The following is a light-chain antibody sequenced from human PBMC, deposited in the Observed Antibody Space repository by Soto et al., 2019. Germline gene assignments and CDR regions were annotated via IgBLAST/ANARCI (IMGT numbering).Light chain of an antibody. Sequence: SYELTQPLSVSVALGQTARITCGGNNIGSKNVHWYQQQPSQAPVVVIYRDTNRPSGIPERSSGSSSGNTATLTISRAQAGDEADYYCQVWDSSLVVFGGGTKLTVL. CDR2: RDT. V-gene: IGLV3-9*01. CDR3: QVWDSSLVV. CDR1: NIGSKN. J-gene: IGLJ2*01.